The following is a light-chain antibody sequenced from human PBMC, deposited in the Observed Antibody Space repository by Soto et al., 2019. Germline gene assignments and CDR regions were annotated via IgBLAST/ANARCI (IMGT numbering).Light chain of an antibody. CDR2: EVT. CDR3: GSYTGSITYV. CDR1: TSDVGGYNY. J-gene: IGLJ1*01. Sequence: QSVLTQPASVSGSLGQSITISCTGTTSDVGGYNYVSWYQQHPGKAPILMIYEVTNRPSGVSNRFSGSKSGNTASLTISGLQVVDEAEYYCGSYTGSITYVFGTGTKVTVL. V-gene: IGLV2-14*01.